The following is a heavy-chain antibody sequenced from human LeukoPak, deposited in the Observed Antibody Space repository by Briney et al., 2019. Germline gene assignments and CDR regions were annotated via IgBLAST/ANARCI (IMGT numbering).Heavy chain of an antibody. Sequence: GASVKVSCKASGYTFTGYYMHWVRQAPGQGLEWMGWINPNSGGTNYAQKFQGRVTMTRDTSISTAYMELSRLRSDDTAVYYCARVQLWGAGGLYYGMDVWGQGTTVTVSS. CDR1: GYTFTGYY. CDR3: ARVQLWGAGGLYYGMDV. J-gene: IGHJ6*02. V-gene: IGHV1-2*02. CDR2: INPNSGGT. D-gene: IGHD5-18*01.